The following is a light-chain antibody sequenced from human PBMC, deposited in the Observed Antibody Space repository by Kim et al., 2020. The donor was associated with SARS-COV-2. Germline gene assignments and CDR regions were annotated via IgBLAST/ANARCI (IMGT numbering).Light chain of an antibody. CDR1: QIVSRNY. V-gene: IGKV3-20*01. J-gene: IGKJ1*01. Sequence: ETVLTQSPGTLSLSPGERATLSCRASQIVSRNYLAWYQQKPGQAPRLLIYGASSRATGIPDNFIGSGSGTDFTLTINRLEPADSAVYYCQQYGNSPWTFGQGTKVDIK. CDR3: QQYGNSPWT. CDR2: GAS.